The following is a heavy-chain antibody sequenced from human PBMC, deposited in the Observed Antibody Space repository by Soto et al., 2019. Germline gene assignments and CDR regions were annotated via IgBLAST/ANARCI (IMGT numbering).Heavy chain of an antibody. CDR3: ARGGSCYVCFNEF. CDR1: GGLFSSYA. J-gene: IGHJ4*02. CDR2: IIPVFDTV. Sequence: QEQLVQSGAEVKKSGSSVKVSCKDTGGLFSSYAVSWVRQAPGQGLEWMGGIIPVFDTVYYAQKFQGRVTITADESTNTAYMELSSLRSEDTAMYYCARGGSCYVCFNEFWGQGTLVTVSS. V-gene: IGHV1-69*01. D-gene: IGHD3-16*01.